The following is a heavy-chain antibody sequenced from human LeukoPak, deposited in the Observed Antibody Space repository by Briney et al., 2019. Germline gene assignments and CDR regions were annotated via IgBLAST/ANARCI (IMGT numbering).Heavy chain of an antibody. J-gene: IGHJ6*03. D-gene: IGHD3-10*01. CDR1: GGSISSYY. CDR2: IYTSGST. V-gene: IGHV4-4*07. CDR3: ARDYSYYYGSGSFDYYYYYMDV. Sequence: SQTLSLTCTVSGGSISSYYWSWIRQPAGKGLEWIGRIYTSGSTNYNPSLKSRVTMSVDTSKNQFSLKLSSVTAADTAVYYCARDYSYYYGSGSFDYYYYYMDVWGKGTTVTVSS.